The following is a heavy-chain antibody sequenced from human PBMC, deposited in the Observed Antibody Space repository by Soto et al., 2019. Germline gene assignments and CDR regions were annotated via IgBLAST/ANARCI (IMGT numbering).Heavy chain of an antibody. V-gene: IGHV1-3*01. CDR1: GYTFTSYA. Sequence: GXSVKVSFKASGYTFTSYAMHLVRHAPGQRLEWMGWINAGNGNTKYSQKFQGRVTITRDTSASTAYMELSSLRSEDTAVYYCASAHRRGYSRFDPWGQGTLVTVSS. J-gene: IGHJ5*02. CDR3: ASAHRRGYSRFDP. CDR2: INAGNGNT. D-gene: IGHD5-12*01.